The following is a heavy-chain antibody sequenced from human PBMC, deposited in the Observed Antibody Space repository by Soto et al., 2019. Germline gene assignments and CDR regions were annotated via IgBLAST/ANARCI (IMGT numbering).Heavy chain of an antibody. CDR3: AGRRAGDYYFDY. CDR1: GGSVSSSSYY. CDR2: IYYTGST. D-gene: IGHD1-26*01. J-gene: IGHJ4*02. V-gene: IGHV4-39*01. Sequence: SETLSLTCTVSGGSVSSSSYYWGWIRQPPGKGLEWIGTIYYTGSTSYSPSLKSRVTISVDTSKTQFSLNLSSVTAADTAVYYCAGRRAGDYYFDYWGQGTLVTVSS.